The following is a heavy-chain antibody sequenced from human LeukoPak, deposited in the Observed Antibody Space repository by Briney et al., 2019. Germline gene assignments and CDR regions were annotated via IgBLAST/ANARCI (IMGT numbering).Heavy chain of an antibody. Sequence: PSETLSLTCTVSGGSISSSSYYWGWIRQPPGKGLEWIGTIYYSGSTYYNPSLKSRVTIFVDTSKNQFSLKLSSVTAADTAVYYCARNVPAGGQRRIDYWGQGTLVTVSS. J-gene: IGHJ4*02. CDR3: ARNVPAGGQRRIDY. V-gene: IGHV4-39*01. CDR1: GGSISSSSYY. CDR2: IYYSGST. D-gene: IGHD6-13*01.